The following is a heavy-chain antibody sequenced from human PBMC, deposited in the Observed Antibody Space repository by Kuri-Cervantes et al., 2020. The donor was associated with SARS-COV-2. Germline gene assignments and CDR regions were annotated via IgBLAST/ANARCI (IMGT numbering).Heavy chain of an antibody. CDR2: INPNSGGT. D-gene: IGHD3-10*01. J-gene: IGHJ4*02. CDR1: GYTFTGSY. CDR3: ARSAESGGFGELLVDY. Sequence: ASVKVSCKASGYTFTGSYMHWVRQAPGQGREWMGWINPNSGGTKYAQKFHGRVTMTRDTSISTAYMELSRLRSDDTAVYYGARSAESGGFGELLVDYWGQGTLVTVSS. V-gene: IGHV1-2*02.